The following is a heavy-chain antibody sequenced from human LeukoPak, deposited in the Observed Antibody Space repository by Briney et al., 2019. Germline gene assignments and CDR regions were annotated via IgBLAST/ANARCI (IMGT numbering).Heavy chain of an antibody. J-gene: IGHJ4*02. V-gene: IGHV3-66*01. CDR2: IYPDGNT. D-gene: IGHD1-26*01. Sequence: GGSLRLSCAASGFTVSSNYMNWVRQAPGKGLEWVSMIYPDGNTFYANSVKGRFTISRDNSKNTLDLQMSSLRAEDTAVYYCATESGTYSGTCFDYWGQGNLVTVSS. CDR1: GFTVSSNY. CDR3: ATESGTYSGTCFDY.